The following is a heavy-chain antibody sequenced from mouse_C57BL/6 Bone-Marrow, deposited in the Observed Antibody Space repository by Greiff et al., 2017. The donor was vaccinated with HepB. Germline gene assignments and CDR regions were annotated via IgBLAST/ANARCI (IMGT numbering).Heavy chain of an antibody. Sequence: EVQLQQSGPELVKPGASVKISCKASGYTFTDYYMNWVKQSHGKSLEWIGDINPNNGGTSYNQKFKGKATLTVDKSYSTAYMELRSLTSEDSAVYYCARRDGYSPWFAYWGQGTLVTVSA. V-gene: IGHV1-26*01. CDR2: INPNNGGT. D-gene: IGHD2-3*01. CDR3: ARRDGYSPWFAY. CDR1: GYTFTDYY. J-gene: IGHJ3*01.